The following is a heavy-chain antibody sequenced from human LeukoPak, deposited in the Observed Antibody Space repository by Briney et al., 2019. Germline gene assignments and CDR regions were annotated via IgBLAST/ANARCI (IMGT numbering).Heavy chain of an antibody. J-gene: IGHJ4*02. Sequence: SETLSLTCTVSGDSITSYYWSWLRQPAGKGLEWIGRINISGNTNYNPSLKSRVTMSLDTSENQISLKLSAVTAADTAVYYCARDPLKGFDYWGQGMLVTVSS. V-gene: IGHV4-4*07. CDR3: ARDPLKGFDY. CDR2: INISGNT. CDR1: GDSITSYY.